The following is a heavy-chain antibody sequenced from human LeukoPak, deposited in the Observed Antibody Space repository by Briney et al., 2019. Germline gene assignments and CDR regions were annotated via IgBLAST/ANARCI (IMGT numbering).Heavy chain of an antibody. V-gene: IGHV1-46*01. CDR3: ARTLLGRDYYDFWSGYRQKTDYNWFDP. J-gene: IGHJ5*02. Sequence: GASVKVSCKASGYTFTSYYMHWVRQAPGQGLEWMGIINPSGGSTSYAQKFQGRVTMTRDMSTSTVYMELSSLRSEDTAVYYCARTLLGRDYYDFWSGYRQKTDYNWFDPWGQGTLVTVSS. D-gene: IGHD3-3*01. CDR1: GYTFTSYY. CDR2: INPSGGST.